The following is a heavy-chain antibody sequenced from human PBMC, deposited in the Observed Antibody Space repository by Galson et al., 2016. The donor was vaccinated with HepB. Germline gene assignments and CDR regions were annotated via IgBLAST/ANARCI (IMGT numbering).Heavy chain of an antibody. CDR2: INPSGGST. Sequence: SVKVSCKASGYTFTSYYMHWVRQAPGQGLEWMGIINPSGGSTSYAQKFQGRVTVTRDTSTSTVYMELSSLRSEDTAVYYCASDPRQWQRGYNYGFEYWGQGTLVSVSS. CDR1: GYTFTSYY. J-gene: IGHJ4*02. D-gene: IGHD5-18*01. V-gene: IGHV1-46*01. CDR3: ASDPRQWQRGYNYGFEY.